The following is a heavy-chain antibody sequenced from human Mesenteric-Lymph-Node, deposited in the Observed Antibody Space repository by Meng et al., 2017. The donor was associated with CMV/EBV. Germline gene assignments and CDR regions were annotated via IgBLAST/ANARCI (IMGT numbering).Heavy chain of an antibody. V-gene: IGHV4-39*01. J-gene: IGHJ5*02. CDR2: VHYTGST. CDR3: ARPFPSWQSPRLDPFGA. CDR1: GDSISSFYY. D-gene: IGHD6-19*01. Sequence: QRQGGESGRGQVKPSAPLSLTCTGSGDSISSFYYWGWISQPPGRGLEWIGSVHYTGSTYYSPSLKSRVTVSVDTSKNQFSLRLTSVTAADTAVYYCARPFPSWQSPRLDPFGAWGQGTLVTVSS.